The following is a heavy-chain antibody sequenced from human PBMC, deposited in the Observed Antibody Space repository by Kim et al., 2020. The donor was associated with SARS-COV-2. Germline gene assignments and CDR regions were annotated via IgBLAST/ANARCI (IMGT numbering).Heavy chain of an antibody. Sequence: GGSLRLSCAASGFPFRRYWMHWVRQVPGKGLVWVSRTNEDGTTTNYADSVKGRFTISRDNAENTLYLQMNSLTAEDTAVYYCARDLSGAEDYWGQGTLVT. D-gene: IGHD2-15*01. CDR3: ARDLSGAEDY. CDR2: TNEDGTTT. V-gene: IGHV3-74*01. CDR1: GFPFRRYW. J-gene: IGHJ4*02.